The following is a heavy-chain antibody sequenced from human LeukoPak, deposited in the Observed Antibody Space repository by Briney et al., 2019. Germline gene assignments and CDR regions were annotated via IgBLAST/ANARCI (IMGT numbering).Heavy chain of an antibody. CDR2: IWNDGSDK. CDR1: GFTFSHYA. V-gene: IGHV3-33*06. Sequence: GRSLRLSCTASGFTFSHYAMHWVRQAPGKGLEWVAVIWNDGSDKYYGDPVKGRFTISRDNSKNTLYLQMNSLRAEDTAVYYCAKDSPDAFDIWGQGTMVTVSS. J-gene: IGHJ3*02. CDR3: AKDSPDAFDI.